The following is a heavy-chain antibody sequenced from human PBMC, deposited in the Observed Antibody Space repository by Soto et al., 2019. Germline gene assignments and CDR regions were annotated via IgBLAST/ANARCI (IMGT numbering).Heavy chain of an antibody. D-gene: IGHD3-3*01. CDR1: GYTFTSYG. CDR2: ISAYNGNT. V-gene: IGHV1-18*01. Sequence: GASVKVSCKASGYTFTSYGISWVRQAPGQGLEWMGWISAYNGNTNYAQKLQGRVTMTTDTSTSTAYMELRSLRSDDTAVYYCAREGMYYDFWSGYPEDYYYYMDVWGKGTTVTVSS. J-gene: IGHJ6*03. CDR3: AREGMYYDFWSGYPEDYYYYMDV.